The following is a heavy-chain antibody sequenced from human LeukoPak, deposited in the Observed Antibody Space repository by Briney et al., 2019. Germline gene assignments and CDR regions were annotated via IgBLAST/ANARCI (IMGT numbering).Heavy chain of an antibody. CDR2: ISGSGGST. CDR3: ARVLSNGSGPHSVKRLMDV. V-gene: IGHV3-23*01. Sequence: PGGSLRLSCAASGFTFSSYAMSWVRQAPGKGLEWVSAISGSGGSTYYADSVKGRFTISRDNSKNTLYLQMNSLRAEDTAVYYCARVLSNGSGPHSVKRLMDVWGQGTTVTVSS. J-gene: IGHJ6*02. CDR1: GFTFSSYA. D-gene: IGHD3-10*01.